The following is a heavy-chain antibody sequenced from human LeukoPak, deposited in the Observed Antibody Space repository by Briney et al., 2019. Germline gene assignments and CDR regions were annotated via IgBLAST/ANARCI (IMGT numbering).Heavy chain of an antibody. CDR1: GFTFRSYA. J-gene: IGHJ4*02. Sequence: GGSLRLSCAASGFTFRSYAMQWVRQAPGKGLVWVSRINPDGSTINYADSVKGRFTISRDNAKNTLYLQMNSLRAEDTAVYYCATAGNYRFDYWGQGTLVTVSS. D-gene: IGHD1-7*01. V-gene: IGHV3-74*01. CDR3: ATAGNYRFDY. CDR2: INPDGSTI.